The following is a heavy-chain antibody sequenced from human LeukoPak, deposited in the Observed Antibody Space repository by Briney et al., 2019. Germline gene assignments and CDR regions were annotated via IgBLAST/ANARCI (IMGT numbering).Heavy chain of an antibody. CDR1: GYTSTSYG. CDR3: ARSPPRGCSSTSCYDWRGRFDP. CDR2: MNPNSGNT. J-gene: IGHJ5*02. D-gene: IGHD2-2*01. Sequence: ASVKVSCKASGYTSTSYGINWVRQATGQGLEWMGWMNPNSGNTGYAQKFQGRVTMTRNTSISTAYMELSSLRSEDTAVYYCARSPPRGCSSTSCYDWRGRFDPWGQGTLVTVSS. V-gene: IGHV1-8*01.